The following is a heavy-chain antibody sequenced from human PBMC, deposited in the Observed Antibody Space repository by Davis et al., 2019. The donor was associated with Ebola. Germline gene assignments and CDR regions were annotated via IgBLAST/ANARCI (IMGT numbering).Heavy chain of an antibody. D-gene: IGHD5-12*01. CDR3: ARGASGYSGYLRAYYYYGMDV. J-gene: IGHJ6*02. Sequence: ASVKVSCKASGYTFTSYDINWVRQATGQGLEWMGWINPNSGGTNYAQKFQGRVTMTRDTSISTAYMELSRLRSDDTAVYYCARGASGYSGYLRAYYYYGMDVWGQGTTVTVSS. V-gene: IGHV1-2*02. CDR1: GYTFTSYD. CDR2: INPNSGGT.